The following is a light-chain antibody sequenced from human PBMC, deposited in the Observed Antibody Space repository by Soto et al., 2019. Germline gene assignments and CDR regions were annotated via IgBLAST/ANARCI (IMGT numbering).Light chain of an antibody. V-gene: IGKV1-5*01. Sequence: DIQMTQSPSTLSAFVGDRVTITCRASQSINIWLAWYQQRPGKAPKLLIYDASTLEPGVPSRFSGSGSGTEFTLTISCLQPDDFATYYCQQYNSAYTFGQGTRLEIK. CDR2: DAS. J-gene: IGKJ2*01. CDR1: QSINIW. CDR3: QQYNSAYT.